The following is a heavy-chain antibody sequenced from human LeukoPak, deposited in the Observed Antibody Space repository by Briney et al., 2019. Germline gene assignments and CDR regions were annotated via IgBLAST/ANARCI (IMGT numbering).Heavy chain of an antibody. V-gene: IGHV3-30*03. CDR3: VREGAGGSGSYSAFDI. CDR2: ISYDGSNK. Sequence: GGSLRLSCAASGFTFSSYGMHWVRQAPGKGLEWVAVISYDGSNKYYADSVKGRFTISRDNSKNTLYLQMNSLRAEDTAVYYCVREGAGGSGSYSAFDIWGQGTMVTVSS. J-gene: IGHJ3*02. D-gene: IGHD3-10*01. CDR1: GFTFSSYG.